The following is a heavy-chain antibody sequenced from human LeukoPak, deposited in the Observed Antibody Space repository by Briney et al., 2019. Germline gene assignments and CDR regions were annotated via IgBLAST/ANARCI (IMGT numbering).Heavy chain of an antibody. CDR2: IYYSGST. CDR3: ARAFNWNYPLYYYYGMDV. J-gene: IGHJ6*02. CDR1: GGSISSYY. D-gene: IGHD1-7*01. Sequence: PSETLSLTCTVSGGSISSYYWNWIRQPPGKGLEWIGYIYYSGSTNYNPSLKSRVTISVDTSKNQFSLKLSSVTAADTAVYYCARAFNWNYPLYYYYGMDVWGQGTTVTVSS. V-gene: IGHV4-59*01.